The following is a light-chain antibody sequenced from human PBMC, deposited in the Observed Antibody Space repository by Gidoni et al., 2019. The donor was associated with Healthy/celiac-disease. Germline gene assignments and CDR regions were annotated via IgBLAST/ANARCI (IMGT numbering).Light chain of an antibody. CDR1: ALTNQY. CDR3: QSADSSGTYVV. Sequence: SYELTQPPSVSVSPGQTARITCSGDALTNQYAYWYQQKPGQAPGLVIYKDSERASGIPERFSGSSSGTTVTLTISGVQAEDEADYYCQSADSSGTYVVFGGGTKLTVL. J-gene: IGLJ2*01. V-gene: IGLV3-25*03. CDR2: KDS.